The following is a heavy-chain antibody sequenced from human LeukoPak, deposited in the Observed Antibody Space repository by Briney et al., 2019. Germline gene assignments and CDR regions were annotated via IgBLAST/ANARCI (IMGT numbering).Heavy chain of an antibody. Sequence: PSETLSLTCTISGDSISSYYWSRIRQHAEGGLEWLGHIYTSGSTNSYTSGSTDYNPSLKSRVTISLDRSKNQFSLKLSSVTAADTAVYYCAAFLSGTYWYFDYWGQGALVTVSS. J-gene: IGHJ4*02. CDR2: IYTSGSTNSYTSGST. D-gene: IGHD1-26*01. CDR1: GDSISSYY. CDR3: AAFLSGTYWYFDY. V-gene: IGHV4-4*07.